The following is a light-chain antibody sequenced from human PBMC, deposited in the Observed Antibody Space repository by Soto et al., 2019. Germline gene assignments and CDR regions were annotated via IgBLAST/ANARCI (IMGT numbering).Light chain of an antibody. J-gene: IGKJ4*01. Sequence: GYIFTITFRASQSVNSWLAWYQQRPGKAPKLLIYDASTLESGVPSRFSGSGSGTEFTLTISSLQPDDFATYYCHQYNSYHTFGGGTKVDIK. V-gene: IGKV1-5*01. CDR3: HQYNSYHT. CDR2: DAS. CDR1: QSVNSW.